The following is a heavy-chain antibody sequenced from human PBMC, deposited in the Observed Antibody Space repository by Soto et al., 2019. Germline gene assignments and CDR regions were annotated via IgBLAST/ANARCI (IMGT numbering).Heavy chain of an antibody. CDR3: AKDGRGSGSHYNSFGY. J-gene: IGHJ4*02. V-gene: IGHV3-53*01. CDR1: GFTVGNNY. Sequence: GGSLRLSCAASGFTVGNNYMSWVRQAPGKGLEWVSLIYSAGTTKYADSVKGRFTVSRDNAKNTLYLQMNSLRAEDTAVYYCAKDGRGSGSHYNSFGYWGQGTLVTAPQ. D-gene: IGHD3-10*01. CDR2: IYSAGTT.